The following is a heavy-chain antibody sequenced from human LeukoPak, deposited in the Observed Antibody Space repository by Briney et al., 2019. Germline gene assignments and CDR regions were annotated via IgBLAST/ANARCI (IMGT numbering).Heavy chain of an antibody. CDR2: IYYSATT. V-gene: IGHV4-31*01. CDR1: GGSISSGGYY. CDR3: ARRVVVAATSWFDY. D-gene: IGHD2-15*01. Sequence: PSQTLSLTCTVSGGSISSGGYYWSWLRQHPGKGMEGVGYIYYSATTYYNPSLSSPLTISVDTSKNQFSLKLSSVTAADTAVYYCARRVVVAATSWFDYWGQGTLVTVPS. J-gene: IGHJ4*02.